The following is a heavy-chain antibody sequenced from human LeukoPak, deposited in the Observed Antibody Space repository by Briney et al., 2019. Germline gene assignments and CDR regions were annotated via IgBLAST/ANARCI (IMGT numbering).Heavy chain of an antibody. Sequence: GGSLRLSCAASGFTVNSNYLNWVRQAPGKGLEWVSVLYSDGRTYYTDSVKGRFTISRDTSKNTLYLQVNSLRAEDTAIYYCARGGGYYPIDYWGQGTLVTVSS. V-gene: IGHV3-53*01. CDR1: GFTVNSNY. CDR3: ARGGGYYPIDY. J-gene: IGHJ4*02. D-gene: IGHD1-26*01. CDR2: LYSDGRT.